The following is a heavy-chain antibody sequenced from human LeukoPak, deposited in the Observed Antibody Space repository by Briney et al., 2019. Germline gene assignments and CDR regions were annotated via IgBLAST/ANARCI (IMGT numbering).Heavy chain of an antibody. CDR1: GFTFSSYS. D-gene: IGHD3-22*01. J-gene: IGHJ4*02. Sequence: GGSLRLSCAASGFTFSSYSMNWVRQAPGKGLEWVSSISSSSSYIYYADSVKGRFTISRDNAKNSLYLQMNSLRAEDTAVYYCARGKWGYYYDSSGYYYGFDYWGQGALVTVSS. V-gene: IGHV3-21*01. CDR3: ARGKWGYYYDSSGYYYGFDY. CDR2: ISSSSSYI.